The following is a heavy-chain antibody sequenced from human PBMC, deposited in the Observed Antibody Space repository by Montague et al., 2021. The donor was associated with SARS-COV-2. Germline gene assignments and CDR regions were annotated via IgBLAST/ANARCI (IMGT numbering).Heavy chain of an antibody. Sequence: SETLSLTCTVSGGSRRSYYWNWIRQSPGKGREGIGYIYYTGSTSYNPCVNSRVSISVDTSNNQFSLRLSSVTAADTAVYYCARGIVQHAGMDVWGQGTTVTVSS. CDR3: ARGIVQHAGMDV. D-gene: IGHD1-26*01. J-gene: IGHJ6*02. CDR1: GGSRRSYY. V-gene: IGHV4-59*01. CDR2: IYYTGST.